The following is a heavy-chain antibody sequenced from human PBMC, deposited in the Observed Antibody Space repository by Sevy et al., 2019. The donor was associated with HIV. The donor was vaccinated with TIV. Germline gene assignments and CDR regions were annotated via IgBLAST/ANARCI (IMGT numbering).Heavy chain of an antibody. J-gene: IGHJ4*02. V-gene: IGHV3-21*01. CDR2: ISSRSSYI. CDR1: GFSFSTYS. CDR3: ARHIDDSSGYLYFFDY. D-gene: IGHD3-22*01. Sequence: LSLTCAASGFSFSTYSMNWVRQAPGKGLEWVSSISSRSSYIYYADSVKGRFTISRDNAKNSLFLQMNSLRAEDTAVYYCARHIDDSSGYLYFFDYWGQGSLVTVSS.